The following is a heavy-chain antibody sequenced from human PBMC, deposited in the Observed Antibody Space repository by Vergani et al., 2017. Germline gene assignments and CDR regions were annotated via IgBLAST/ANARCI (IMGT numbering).Heavy chain of an antibody. D-gene: IGHD3-9*01. CDR2: ISAYNGNT. CDR1: GYTFTSYG. J-gene: IGHJ6*02. Sequence: QVQLVQSGAEVKKPGASVKVSCKASGYTFTSYGISWVRQAPGQGLEWMGWISAYNGNTNYAPKLQGSVTMTPETSTSTAYMELRSLRSDDTAVYYCARGGYYEILTGYLTNGMDVWGQGTTVTVSS. CDR3: ARGGYYEILTGYLTNGMDV. V-gene: IGHV1-18*01.